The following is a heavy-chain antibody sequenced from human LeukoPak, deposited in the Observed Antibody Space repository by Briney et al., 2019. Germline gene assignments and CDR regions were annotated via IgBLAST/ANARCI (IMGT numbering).Heavy chain of an antibody. CDR2: IYYNGRT. CDR1: GYSISNGYY. D-gene: IGHD1-14*01. Sequence: SETLSLTFTVSGYSISNGYYWDWIRQSPGKGLEWIGGIYYNGRTYYNPPLKSRVNISPDTSKNQFSLKLSSVTAADTAVYYCARARRDVAEAMDWGQGTLVTVSS. CDR3: ARARRDVAEAMD. V-gene: IGHV4-38-2*02. J-gene: IGHJ4*02.